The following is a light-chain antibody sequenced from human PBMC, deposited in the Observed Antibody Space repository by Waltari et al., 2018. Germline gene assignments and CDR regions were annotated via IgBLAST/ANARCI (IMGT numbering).Light chain of an antibody. CDR1: QNITFY. CDR2: VAS. CDR3: QQSLNTPWT. Sequence: DIQMTQSPSSLSASLGDRVTMTCRASQNITFYLSWYQHKPGEAPNLLSYVASNLQVVVPSRFRGGGSGTDFTLTINSLQVDDYATYYCQQSLNTPWTFGQGTRVDIK. V-gene: IGKV1-39*01. J-gene: IGKJ1*01.